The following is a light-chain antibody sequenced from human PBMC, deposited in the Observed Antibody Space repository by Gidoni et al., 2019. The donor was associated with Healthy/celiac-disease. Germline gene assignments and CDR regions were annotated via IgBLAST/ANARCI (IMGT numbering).Light chain of an antibody. CDR1: QSVSSSY. CDR2: GAS. V-gene: IGKV3-20*01. J-gene: IGKJ4*01. Sequence: EIVLTQSPGTLSLSPGERATLSCRASQSVSSSYLAWYQQKPGQAPRLLIYGASSRATGIPDRFRGSGSGTDFTLTISRLEPDDFAVYYCQQYGSLLTFGGGTKVEIK. CDR3: QQYGSLLT.